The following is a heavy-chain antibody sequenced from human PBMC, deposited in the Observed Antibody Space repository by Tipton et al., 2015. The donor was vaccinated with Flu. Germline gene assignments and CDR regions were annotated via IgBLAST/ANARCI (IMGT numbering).Heavy chain of an antibody. D-gene: IGHD4-17*01. CDR3: ARRLGDYEREAFDI. V-gene: IGHV5-51*01. Sequence: VQLVQSGAEVKKPGESLKISCEASGYSFINHWIGWVRQMPGKGLELMGIIYPGDSDAKYRPSFQGQVTFSADKSIGTAYLQWSSLQASDTAMYYCARRLGDYEREAFDIWGQGTMVSVSS. CDR2: IYPGDSDA. J-gene: IGHJ3*02. CDR1: GYSFINHW.